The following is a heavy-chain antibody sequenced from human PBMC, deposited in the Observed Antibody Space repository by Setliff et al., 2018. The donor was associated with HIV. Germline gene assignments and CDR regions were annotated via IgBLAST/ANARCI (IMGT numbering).Heavy chain of an antibody. CDR2: ISTSGST. J-gene: IGHJ3*02. CDR1: GGSINNFY. V-gene: IGHV4-4*09. CDR3: ARHSDFWSEDAFDI. Sequence: PSETLSLTCTVSGGSINNFYWGWIRQPPGKGLEWIGYISTSGSTKYNPSLKSRVTILVDPSNNQFSLRLSSVTAADTAVYYCARHSDFWSEDAFDIWAQGTVVTV. D-gene: IGHD3-3*01.